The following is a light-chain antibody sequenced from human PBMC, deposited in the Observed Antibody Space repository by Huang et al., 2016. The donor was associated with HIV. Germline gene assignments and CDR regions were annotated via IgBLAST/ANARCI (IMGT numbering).Light chain of an antibody. CDR1: QIINKY. Sequence: DIQMTQAPPSLPAAVGDRVIITCRASQIINKYLKWYQQMPGRAPKLLISGATSLQGGVSSRFSGSGSGTDFTLTIRDLQPEDTATYHCQQSYNIPRTFGQGTLLEI. CDR3: QQSYNIPRT. CDR2: GAT. J-gene: IGKJ2*01. V-gene: IGKV1-39*01.